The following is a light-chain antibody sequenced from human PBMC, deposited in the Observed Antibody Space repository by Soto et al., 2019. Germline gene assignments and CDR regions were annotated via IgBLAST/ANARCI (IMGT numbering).Light chain of an antibody. CDR1: QSISSW. V-gene: IGKV1-5*03. J-gene: IGKJ2*01. CDR3: QQYNSYSYT. CDR2: KAS. Sequence: DIQMTQSPSTLSASVGDRVTITCRASQSISSWLAWYQQKPGKAPKHLIYKASSLESGVPSRFSGSGSGTEFTLTISSLQPDDFATYYCQQYNSYSYTFGQGNKLESK.